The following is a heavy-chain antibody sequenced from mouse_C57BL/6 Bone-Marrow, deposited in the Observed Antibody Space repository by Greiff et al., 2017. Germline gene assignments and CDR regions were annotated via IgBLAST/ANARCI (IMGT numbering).Heavy chain of an antibody. V-gene: IGHV14-2*01. Sequence: VHVKQSGAELVKPGASVKLSCTASGFNIKDYYMHWVKQRTEQGLEWIGRIDPEDGETKYAPKFQGKATITADTSSNTAYLQLSSLTSEDTAVYYCSGHYYGSSWYFDVWGTGTTVTVSS. D-gene: IGHD1-1*01. J-gene: IGHJ1*03. CDR3: SGHYYGSSWYFDV. CDR2: IDPEDGET. CDR1: GFNIKDYY.